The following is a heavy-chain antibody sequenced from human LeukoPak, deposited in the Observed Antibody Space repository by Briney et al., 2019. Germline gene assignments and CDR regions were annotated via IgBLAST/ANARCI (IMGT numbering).Heavy chain of an antibody. D-gene: IGHD5-24*01. J-gene: IGHJ6*03. CDR2: IYSRGST. V-gene: IGHV4-39*07. CDR1: GGSISSSNYY. CDR3: ANGVYYYYMDV. Sequence: SETLSLTCIVSGGSISSSNYYWGWIRQSPGKGLEWIGSIYSRGSTYYNPSLKSRVIVSSDMSKNQFSLMLNSVTAADTAVYYCANGVYYYYMDVWGKGTTVTVSS.